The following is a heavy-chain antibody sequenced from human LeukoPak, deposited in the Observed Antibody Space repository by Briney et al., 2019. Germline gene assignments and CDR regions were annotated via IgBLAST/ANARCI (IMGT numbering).Heavy chain of an antibody. CDR2: IKQDGSQK. CDR3: ARGDFGHDYSNYFDY. D-gene: IGHD4-11*01. V-gene: IGHV3-7*03. CDR1: GFSVRTNF. J-gene: IGHJ4*02. Sequence: GGSLRLSCAVSGFSVRTNFMSWVRQAPGKGLEWVANIKQDGSQKYYVDSVKGRFTISRDNAKNSLYLQMNSLRAEDTALYYCARGDFGHDYSNYFDYWGQGTLVTVSS.